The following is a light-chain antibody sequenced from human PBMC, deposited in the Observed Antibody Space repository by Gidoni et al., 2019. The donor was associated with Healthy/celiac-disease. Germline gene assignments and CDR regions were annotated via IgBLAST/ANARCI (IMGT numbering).Light chain of an antibody. J-gene: IGKJ3*01. CDR1: QSGCSSY. V-gene: IGKV3-20*01. Sequence: AFTQSPGALSLSPAEIATLSCRPSQSGCSSYLAWYQQNPGQAPRLLIYGESSRATGIPDRFSGSGSGTDFTLTISRREPEDVAVDYCQQYGSSPLFTFGPGTKVDIK. CDR3: QQYGSSPLFT. CDR2: GES.